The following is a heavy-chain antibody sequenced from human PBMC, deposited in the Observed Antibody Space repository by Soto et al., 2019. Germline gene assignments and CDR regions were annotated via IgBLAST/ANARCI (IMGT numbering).Heavy chain of an antibody. V-gene: IGHV3-30*18. J-gene: IGHJ4*02. CDR3: AKGRSWNDALYYFGY. D-gene: IGHD1-1*01. CDR2: ISYDGSNE. CDR1: GFTFGSYG. Sequence: PGGSLRLSCAASGFTFGSYGMHWVRQAPGKGLEWVGHISYDGSNEYYADSVKGRFTISRDNSKNTLYLQMNSLRAEDTDLYLCAKGRSWNDALYYFGYWGQGSLVTVAS.